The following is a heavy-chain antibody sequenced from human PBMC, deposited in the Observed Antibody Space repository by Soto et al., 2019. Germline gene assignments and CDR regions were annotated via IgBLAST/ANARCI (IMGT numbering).Heavy chain of an antibody. J-gene: IGHJ4*02. CDR1: AFTVLSNY. V-gene: IGHV3-53*01. CDR3: ARDVIAVAGSADY. Sequence: GGSLRLSCSASAFTVLSNYMSWCRQAPGKGLEWVSAISSDGGTYYTDSVKGRFTISRDNSKNTLYLQMNSLTAEDTAVYYCARDVIAVAGSADYWGQGTLVTVSS. D-gene: IGHD6-19*01. CDR2: ISSDGGT.